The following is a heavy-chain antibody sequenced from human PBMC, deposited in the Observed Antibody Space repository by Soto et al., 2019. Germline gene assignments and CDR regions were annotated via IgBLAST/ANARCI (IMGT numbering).Heavy chain of an antibody. CDR1: GDSISSYS. J-gene: IGHJ5*02. CDR3: ARWWSGSRQGFDP. D-gene: IGHD3-3*01. CDR2: IYYSGST. V-gene: IGHV4-59*06. Sequence: SETLSLTCTVSGDSISSYSWSWIRQPPGKGLEWIGYIYYSGSTYYNPSLKSRVTISVDTSKNQFSLKLSSVTAADTAVYYCARWWSGSRQGFDPWGQGTLVTVSS.